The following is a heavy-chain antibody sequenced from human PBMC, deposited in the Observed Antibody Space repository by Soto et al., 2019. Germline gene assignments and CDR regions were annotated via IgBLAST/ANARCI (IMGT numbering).Heavy chain of an antibody. CDR1: GFIFSSYA. CDR2: LSADGGTR. D-gene: IGHD5-18*01. J-gene: IGHJ4*02. CDR3: SREEYSYVLGALDF. V-gene: IGHV3-30-3*01. Sequence: QVQLVESGGGVVQPGRSLRLSCAASGFIFSSYAMQWVRQAPGKGLEWVAVLSADGGTRYYEDSVKGRFTISRDNSKNTLYLEIHSLRTEDTAVYYCSREEYSYVLGALDFWGRGTLVTVSS.